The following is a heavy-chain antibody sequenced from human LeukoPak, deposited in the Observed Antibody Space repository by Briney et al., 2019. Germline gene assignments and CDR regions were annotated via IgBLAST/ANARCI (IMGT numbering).Heavy chain of an antibody. CDR3: ARDSYGSGSYYNPGDY. CDR1: GFTVSGNF. V-gene: IGHV3-53*01. D-gene: IGHD3-10*01. J-gene: IGHJ4*02. CDR2: IYSGGST. Sequence: GGSLRLSCAASGFTVSGNFMSWVRQAPGKGLEWVSVIYSGGSTYYADSVKGRFTISRDNSKNILYLQMNSLRAGDTAVYYCARDSYGSGSYYNPGDYWGQGTLVTVSS.